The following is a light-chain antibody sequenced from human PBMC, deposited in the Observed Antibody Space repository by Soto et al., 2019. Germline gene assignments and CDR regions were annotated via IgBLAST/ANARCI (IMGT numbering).Light chain of an antibody. CDR3: SSYTSTNFVI. CDR2: DVS. Sequence: QSVLTQPASVSGSPGQSITISCTGSSSDIGDYKYVSWYKHHPGKAPKLMIYDVSNRPSGVSNRFSGSKSGNTASLTISGLQAEDEADYYSSSYTSTNFVIFGGGTKLTVL. J-gene: IGLJ2*01. CDR1: SSDIGDYKY. V-gene: IGLV2-14*03.